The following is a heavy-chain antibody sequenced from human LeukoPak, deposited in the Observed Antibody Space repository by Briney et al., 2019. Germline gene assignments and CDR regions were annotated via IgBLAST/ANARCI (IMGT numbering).Heavy chain of an antibody. CDR2: MNPNSGNT. CDR3: ARMGRHRFGVVTKPRGLFDN. J-gene: IGHJ4*02. V-gene: IGHV1-8*01. D-gene: IGHD3-3*01. CDR1: GYTFTSYD. Sequence: GASVEVSCKASGYTFTSYDINWVRQATGQGIEWMGWMNPNSGNTGYAQKFQGRVTMTRNTSISTAYMELSSLRSEDTAVYYCARMGRHRFGVVTKPRGLFDNWGQGTLVTVSS.